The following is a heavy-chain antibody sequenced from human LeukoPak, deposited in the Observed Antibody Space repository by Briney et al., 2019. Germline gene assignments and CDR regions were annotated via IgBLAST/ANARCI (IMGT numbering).Heavy chain of an antibody. D-gene: IGHD3-10*02. V-gene: IGHV3-48*03. J-gene: IGHJ6*04. CDR1: GFSETYE. Sequence: SGGSLRLSCVASGFSETYEMNWVRQAPGKGLEWVSYISSAGVTIYYADSVKGRFTISRDNAKNSLYLQMNSLRAEDTAVYYCAELGITMIGGVWGKGTTVTISS. CDR2: ISSAGVTI. CDR3: AELGITMIGGV.